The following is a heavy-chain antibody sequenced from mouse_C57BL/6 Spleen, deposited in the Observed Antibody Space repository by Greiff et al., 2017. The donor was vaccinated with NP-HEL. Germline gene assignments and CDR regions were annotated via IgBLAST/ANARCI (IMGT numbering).Heavy chain of an antibody. CDR2: IDPETGGT. D-gene: IGHD2-3*01. CDR1: GYTFTDYE. Sequence: QVQLQQSGAELVRPGASVTLSCKASGYTFTDYEMHWVKQTPVHGLEWIGAIDPETGGTAYNQKFKGKAILTADKSSSTAYMELRSLTSEDSAVYYCTRSDDYVDYWGQGTTLTVSS. J-gene: IGHJ2*01. V-gene: IGHV1-15*01. CDR3: TRSDDYVDY.